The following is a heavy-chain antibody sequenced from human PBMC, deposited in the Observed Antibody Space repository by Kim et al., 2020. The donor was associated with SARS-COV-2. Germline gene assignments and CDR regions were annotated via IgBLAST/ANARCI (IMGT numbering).Heavy chain of an antibody. CDR3: ARMRIGGIAADYFDY. Sequence: SETLSLTCAVYGGSFSGYYWSWIRQPPGKGLEWIGEINHSGSTNYNPSLKSRVTISVDTSKNQFSLKLSSVTAADTAVYYCARMRIGGIAADYFDYWGQGTLVTVSS. V-gene: IGHV4-34*01. CDR1: GGSFSGYY. CDR2: INHSGST. D-gene: IGHD6-13*01. J-gene: IGHJ4*02.